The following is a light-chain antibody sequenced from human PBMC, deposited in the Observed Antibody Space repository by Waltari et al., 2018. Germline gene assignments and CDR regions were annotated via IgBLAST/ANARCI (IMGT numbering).Light chain of an antibody. CDR2: GAS. Sequence: NVLTQSPGTVSLSPGERATLSCRASQTVSDSYLAWYQHQPGQAPRLLIYGASSRATGIPDRFSGSGSGTDFTLTISRLEPEDSAVYFCHLYGSGRTFGGG. CDR1: QTVSDSY. CDR3: HLYGSGRT. J-gene: IGKJ4*01. V-gene: IGKV3-20*01.